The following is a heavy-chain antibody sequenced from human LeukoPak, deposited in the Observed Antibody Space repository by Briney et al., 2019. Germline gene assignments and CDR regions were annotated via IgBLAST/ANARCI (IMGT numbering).Heavy chain of an antibody. CDR2: IFPDGTTT. CDR1: GFIFSGSW. J-gene: IGHJ4*02. V-gene: IGHV3-74*01. CDR3: ARPFEHDSIDI. Sequence: PGGSLRLSCAASGFIFSGSWMDWVRQVPGKGLEWVSRIFPDGTTTTYADSVKGRFTISRDNTKNTLYLQMNSLRPEDTAVYYCARPFEHDSIDIWGQGTLVTVSS. D-gene: IGHD3-22*01.